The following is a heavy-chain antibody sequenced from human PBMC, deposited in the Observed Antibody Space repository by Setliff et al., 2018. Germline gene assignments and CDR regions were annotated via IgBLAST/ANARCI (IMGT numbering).Heavy chain of an antibody. CDR1: GFTFSTYR. CDR2: IWDDGGNK. J-gene: IGHJ4*02. D-gene: IGHD6-6*01. V-gene: IGHV3-33*08. Sequence: GGSLRLSCAASGFTFSTYRMHWVRQAPGKGLEWVAVIWDDGGNKYHADSVKGRFTISRDNSKNTLYLQMSSLRAEDTAVYYCARGGQYSSSSIAYWGQGTLVTVSS. CDR3: ARGGQYSSSSIAY.